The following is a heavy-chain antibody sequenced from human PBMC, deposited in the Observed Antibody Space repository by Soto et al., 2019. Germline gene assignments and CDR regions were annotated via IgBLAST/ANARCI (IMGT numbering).Heavy chain of an antibody. CDR3: ASGTGGDY. CDR1: GGSISSYY. D-gene: IGHD1-26*01. V-gene: IGHV4-59*01. CDR2: IYYSGSN. J-gene: IGHJ4*02. Sequence: QVQLQESGPGLVKPSETLSLTCTVSGGSISSYYWSWIRQPPGKGLEWIGYIYYSGSNNYNPSLKSRVSLAVDTSKNQFSLKLSSVTAADTAVYYCASGTGGDYWGQGTLVTVSS.